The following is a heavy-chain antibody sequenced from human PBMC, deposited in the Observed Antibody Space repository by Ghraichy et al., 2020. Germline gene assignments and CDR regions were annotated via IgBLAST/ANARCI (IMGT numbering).Heavy chain of an antibody. J-gene: IGHJ6*02. CDR3: ASRSQFYYDILTGYYGNDYYYGMDV. CDR1: GGTFSSYA. Sequence: SVKVSCKASGGTFSSYAISWVRQAPGQGLEWMGGIIPIFGTANYAQKFQGRVTITADESTSTAYMELSSLRSEDTAVYYCASRSQFYYDILTGYYGNDYYYGMDVWGQGTTVTVSS. V-gene: IGHV1-69*13. CDR2: IIPIFGTA. D-gene: IGHD3-9*01.